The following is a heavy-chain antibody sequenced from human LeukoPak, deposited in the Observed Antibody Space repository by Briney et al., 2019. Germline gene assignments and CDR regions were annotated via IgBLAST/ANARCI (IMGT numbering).Heavy chain of an antibody. CDR2: ISAYNGNT. Sequence: ASMKVSCKASGYTFTSYGISWVRQAPGQGLEWMGWISAYNGNTNYVQKLQGRVTMTTDTSTSTAYMELRSLRSDDTAVYYCARGETGDDAFDIWGQGTMVTVSS. D-gene: IGHD7-27*01. CDR3: ARGETGDDAFDI. CDR1: GYTFTSYG. J-gene: IGHJ3*02. V-gene: IGHV1-18*01.